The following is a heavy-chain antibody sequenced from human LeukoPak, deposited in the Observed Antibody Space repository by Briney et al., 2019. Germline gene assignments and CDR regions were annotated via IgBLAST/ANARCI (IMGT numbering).Heavy chain of an antibody. CDR2: IIPILGIA. CDR3: ASCYYDSSGYCPY. Sequence: ASVKVSCKASGGTFSSYAISWVRQAPGQGLEWMGRIIPILGIANYAQEFQGRVTITADKSTSTAYMELSSLRSEDTAVYYCASCYYDSSGYCPYWGQGTLVTVSS. V-gene: IGHV1-69*04. D-gene: IGHD3-22*01. J-gene: IGHJ4*02. CDR1: GGTFSSYA.